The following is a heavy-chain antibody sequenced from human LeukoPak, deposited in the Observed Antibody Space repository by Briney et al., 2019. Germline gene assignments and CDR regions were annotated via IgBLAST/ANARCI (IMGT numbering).Heavy chain of an antibody. CDR1: GGSFSGYY. CDR2: INHSGST. J-gene: IGHJ5*02. D-gene: IGHD3-3*01. V-gene: IGHV4-34*01. CDR3: ARRLGYYDFWSGSNWFDP. Sequence: PSETLSLTCAVYGGSFSGYYWSWIRQPPGKGLEWIGEINHSGSTNYNPSLKSRVTISVDTSKNQFSLKLSSVTAADTAVSYCARRLGYYDFWSGSNWFDPWGQGTLVTVSS.